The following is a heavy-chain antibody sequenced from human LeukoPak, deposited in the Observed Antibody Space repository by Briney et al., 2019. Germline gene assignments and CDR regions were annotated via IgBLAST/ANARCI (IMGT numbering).Heavy chain of an antibody. CDR1: GFTVSSNY. CDR3: ARPSRYGDLGY. CDR2: IYSGGST. D-gene: IGHD4-17*01. Sequence: GGSLRLSCAASGFTVSSNYMSWVRRAPGKGLEWVSVIYSGGSTYYADSVKGRFTISRDNSKNTLYLQMNSLRAEDTAVYYCARPSRYGDLGYWGQGTLVTVSS. J-gene: IGHJ4*02. V-gene: IGHV3-53*01.